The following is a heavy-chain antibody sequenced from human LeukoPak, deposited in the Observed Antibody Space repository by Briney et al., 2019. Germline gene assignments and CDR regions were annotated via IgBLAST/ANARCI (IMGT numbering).Heavy chain of an antibody. Sequence: GASVKVSCKASGYTFTGYYMHWVRQAPGQGLEWMGIINPSGGSTSYAQKFQGRVTMTRDTSTSTVYMELSSLRSEDTAVYYCARATQNYYDSSGDHDAFDIWGQGTMVTVSS. CDR2: INPSGGST. J-gene: IGHJ3*02. D-gene: IGHD3-22*01. CDR3: ARATQNYYDSSGDHDAFDI. V-gene: IGHV1-46*01. CDR1: GYTFTGYY.